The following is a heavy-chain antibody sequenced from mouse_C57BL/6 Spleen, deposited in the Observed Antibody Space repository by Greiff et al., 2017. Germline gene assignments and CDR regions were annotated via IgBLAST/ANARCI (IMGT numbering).Heavy chain of an antibody. J-gene: IGHJ2*01. CDR2: IYPRSGNT. CDR3: ARAVDWVNFDY. D-gene: IGHD4-1*01. V-gene: IGHV1-81*01. CDR1: GYTFTSYG. Sequence: QVQLKQSGAELARPGASVKLSCKASGYTFTSYGISWVKQRTGQGLEWIGEIYPRSGNTYYNEKFKGKATLTADKSSSTAYMELRSLTSEDSAVYFCARAVDWVNFDYWGQGTTLTVSS.